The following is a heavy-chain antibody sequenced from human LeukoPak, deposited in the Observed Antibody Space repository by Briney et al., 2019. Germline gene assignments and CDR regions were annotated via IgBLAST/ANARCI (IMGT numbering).Heavy chain of an antibody. CDR2: ISSSGSDI. Sequence: GGSLRLSCAASGFTFSNYAMNWVRQPPGKGLEWVSYISSSGSDIYYADSVRGRFTISRDNAKNSLYLQMNSLGAEDTALYYCARDRGAVDYWGQGTLVTVSS. CDR1: GFTFSNYA. D-gene: IGHD4/OR15-4a*01. V-gene: IGHV3-48*01. J-gene: IGHJ4*02. CDR3: ARDRGAVDY.